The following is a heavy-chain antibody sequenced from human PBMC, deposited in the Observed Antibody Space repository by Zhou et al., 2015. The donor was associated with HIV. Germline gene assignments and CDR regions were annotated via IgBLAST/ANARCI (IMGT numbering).Heavy chain of an antibody. V-gene: IGHV1-69*01. Sequence: QVQLVQSGAEVKKPGSSVTVSCKASGASFSNYAITWVRQAPGQGLEWMGGIVPVFGTSDHAQKFQGRVTITADESTTTAYMDLTSLRSDDTAVYYCARSPYRPRGSGNYYYAMDVWGQGTTVTVSS. J-gene: IGHJ6*02. CDR2: IVPVFGTS. CDR3: ARSPYRPRGSGNYYYAMDV. CDR1: GASFSNYA. D-gene: IGHD3-10*01.